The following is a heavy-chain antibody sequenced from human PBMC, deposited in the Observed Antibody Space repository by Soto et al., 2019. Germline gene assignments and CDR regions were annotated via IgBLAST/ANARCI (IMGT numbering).Heavy chain of an antibody. D-gene: IGHD4-17*01. J-gene: IGHJ3*01. CDR2: ITGSGVRT. Sequence: EVQLLESGGGLVQPGGSLRLSCAASGFTFTNYAMNWVRQAPGKGLEWVSSITGSGVRTYYADSVKGRFTISRDNTKSTLYLQMDGLRADDTAVFYCARDRDDYGDPDDFDFWGQGTMVTVSS. V-gene: IGHV3-23*01. CDR3: ARDRDDYGDPDDFDF. CDR1: GFTFTNYA.